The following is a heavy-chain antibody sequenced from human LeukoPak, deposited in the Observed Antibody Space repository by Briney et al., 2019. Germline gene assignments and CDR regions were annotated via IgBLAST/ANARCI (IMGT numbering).Heavy chain of an antibody. D-gene: IGHD3-22*01. CDR2: ISYDGSNK. CDR3: ARDPFDNMILGVPDY. V-gene: IGHV3-30-3*01. CDR1: GFTFSSYA. J-gene: IGHJ4*02. Sequence: GRSLRLSCAASGFTFSSYAMHWVRQAPGKGLEWVAVISYDGSNKYYADSVKGRFTISRDNSKNTLYLQMSSLRAEDTAVYYCARDPFDNMILGVPDYWGQGTLVTVSS.